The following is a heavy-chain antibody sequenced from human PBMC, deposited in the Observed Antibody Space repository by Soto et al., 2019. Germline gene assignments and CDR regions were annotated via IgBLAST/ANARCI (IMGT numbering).Heavy chain of an antibody. J-gene: IGHJ4*02. CDR1: GYTFTNYG. V-gene: IGHV1-18*01. CDR2: ISTYNRNT. CDR3: ARDKGSSGPYYFDY. Sequence: ASVKVSCKASGYTFTNYGVSWVRQAPGQGLEWMGWISTYNRNTNYAQKLQGRVTMTTDTSTSTAYMELRSLRSDDTAAYYCARDKGSSGPYYFDYWGQGTLVPVSS. D-gene: IGHD3-22*01.